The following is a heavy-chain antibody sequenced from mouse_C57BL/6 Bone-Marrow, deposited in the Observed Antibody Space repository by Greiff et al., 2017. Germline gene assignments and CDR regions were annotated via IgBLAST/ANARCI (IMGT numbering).Heavy chain of an antibody. CDR3: ARWDSSGYERFAY. J-gene: IGHJ3*01. V-gene: IGHV1-22*01. CDR1: GYTFTDYN. Sequence: EVQLQESGPELVKPGASVKMSCKASGYTFTDYNMHWVKQSHGKSLEWIGYINPNNGGTSYNQKFKGKATLTVNKSSSTAYMELRSLTSEDSAVYYCARWDSSGYERFAYWGQGTLVTVSA. D-gene: IGHD3-2*02. CDR2: INPNNGGT.